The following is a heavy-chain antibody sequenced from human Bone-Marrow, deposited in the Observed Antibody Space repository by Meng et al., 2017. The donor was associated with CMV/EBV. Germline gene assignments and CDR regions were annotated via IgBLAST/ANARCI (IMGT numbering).Heavy chain of an antibody. V-gene: IGHV1-2*02. Sequence: ASVKVSCKASGYTFTGYYMHWVRQAPGQGLEWMGWINPNSGGTNYAQKFQGRVTMTRDTSISTAYMELSRLRSDDTAVYYCARGPYYGSGSCVLWGQGTLVTVSS. CDR1: GYTFTGYY. D-gene: IGHD3-10*01. J-gene: IGHJ4*02. CDR2: INPNSGGT. CDR3: ARGPYYGSGSCVL.